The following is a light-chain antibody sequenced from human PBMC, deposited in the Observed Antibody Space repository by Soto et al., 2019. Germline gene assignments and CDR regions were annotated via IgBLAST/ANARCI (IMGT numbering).Light chain of an antibody. CDR1: QSVTNNY. Sequence: EIVLTQSPGTLSLSPGERATLSCRASQSVTNNYLAWYQQKPGQAPKLLIYGASSRATGIPDRFSGSGSGTDFTLTISRLEPEYVAVYYCQQYGSSPPRTFGQGTKVEIK. CDR2: GAS. CDR3: QQYGSSPPRT. V-gene: IGKV3-20*01. J-gene: IGKJ1*01.